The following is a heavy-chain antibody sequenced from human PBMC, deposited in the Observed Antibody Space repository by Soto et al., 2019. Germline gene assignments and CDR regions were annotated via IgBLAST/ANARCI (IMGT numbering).Heavy chain of an antibody. CDR3: VYCSNDVCSRGYSYYMDV. D-gene: IGHD2-8*01. CDR1: GFTFSSYA. Sequence: EVQLLESGGGLVQPGGSLRLSCAASGFTFSSYAMAWVRQAPGKGLEWVSTISDSGGSTYYADSVRGRFTISRDNSKNTLYLQMNGLRAEDTALYYCVYCSNDVCSRGYSYYMDVWGIGTTVTVSS. V-gene: IGHV3-23*01. J-gene: IGHJ6*03. CDR2: ISDSGGST.